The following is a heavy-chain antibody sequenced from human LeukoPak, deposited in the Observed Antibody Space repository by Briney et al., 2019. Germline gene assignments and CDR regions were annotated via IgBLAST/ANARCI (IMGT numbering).Heavy chain of an antibody. V-gene: IGHV4-39*07. CDR3: ARVGGTNYYYYGMDV. J-gene: IGHJ6*02. Sequence: SETLSLTCTVSGGSISSSSYYWGWIRQPPGKGLEWIGSIYYSGSTYYNPSLKSRVTISVDTSKNQFFLKLSSVTAADTAVYYCARVGGTNYYYYGMDVWGQGTTVTVSS. CDR1: GGSISSSSYY. D-gene: IGHD2-2*01. CDR2: IYYSGST.